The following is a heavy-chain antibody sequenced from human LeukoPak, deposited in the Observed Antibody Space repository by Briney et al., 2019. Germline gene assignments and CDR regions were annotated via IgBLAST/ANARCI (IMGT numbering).Heavy chain of an antibody. CDR3: AREGGSGDAFDI. J-gene: IGHJ3*02. Sequence: PSQTLSLTCTVSGGSISSGDYYWSWIRQPPGKGLEWIGYIYYSGSTYYNPSLKSRVTISVDTSKNQFSLKLSSVTAADTAVYYCAREGGSGDAFDIWGQGTMVTVSS. V-gene: IGHV4-30-4*08. CDR1: GGSISSGDYY. CDR2: IYYSGST.